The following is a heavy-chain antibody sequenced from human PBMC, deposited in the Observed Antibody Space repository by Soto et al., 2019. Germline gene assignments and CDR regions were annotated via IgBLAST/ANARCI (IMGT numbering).Heavy chain of an antibody. CDR2: INPNSGGT. D-gene: IGHD2-15*01. CDR1: GYTFTGYY. CDR3: GTSGQMVAATPHALDI. J-gene: IGHJ3*02. V-gene: IGHV1-2*04. Sequence: ASVKVSCKASGYTFTGYYMHWVRQAPGQGLEWMGWINPNSGGTNYAQKFQGWVTMTRDTSISTAYMELSRLRSDDTAVYYCGTSGQMVAATPHALDIWGKGTMVTVPS.